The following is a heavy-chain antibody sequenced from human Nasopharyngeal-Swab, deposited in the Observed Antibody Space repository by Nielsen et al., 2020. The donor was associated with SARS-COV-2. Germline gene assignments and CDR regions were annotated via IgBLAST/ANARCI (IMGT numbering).Heavy chain of an antibody. J-gene: IGHJ5*01. CDR2: ISHNSGT. Sequence: SETLSLTCTVSGVSITSQYWSWIRQPPGKGLEWIGYISHNSGTSYNPSLKSRVTMFMDTSKNQFSLRLRSVTAADTAVYYCAKEGATGWFDSCGQGTLVTVSS. CDR1: GVSITSQY. CDR3: AKEGATGWFDS. V-gene: IGHV4-59*11.